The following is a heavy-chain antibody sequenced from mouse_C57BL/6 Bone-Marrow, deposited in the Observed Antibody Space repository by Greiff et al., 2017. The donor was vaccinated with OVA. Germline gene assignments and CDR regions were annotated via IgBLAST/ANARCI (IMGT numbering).Heavy chain of an antibody. V-gene: IGHV1-4*01. D-gene: IGHD2-1*01. CDR2: INPSSGYT. CDR3: ARGALWVTTSPYAMDY. CDR1: GYTFTSYT. Sequence: QVQLQQSGAELARPGASVKMSCKASGYTFTSYTMHWVKQRPGQGLEWIGYINPSSGYTKYNQKFKDKATLTADKSSSTAYMQLSSLTSEDSAVYYCARGALWVTTSPYAMDYWGQGTSVTVSS. J-gene: IGHJ4*01.